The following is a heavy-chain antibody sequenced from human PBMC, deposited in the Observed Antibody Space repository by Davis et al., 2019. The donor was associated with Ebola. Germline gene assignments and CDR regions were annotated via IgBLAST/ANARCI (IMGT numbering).Heavy chain of an antibody. CDR2: IRSKANSYAT. Sequence: PGGSLRLSCAASGFTFSGSAMHWVRQASGKGLKWVGRIRSKANSYATAYAASVKGRFTISRDDSKNTAYLQMNSLKTEDTAVYYCTTEGAAHTRDYWGQGTLVTVSS. J-gene: IGHJ4*02. CDR1: GFTFSGSA. V-gene: IGHV3-73*01. CDR3: TTEGAAHTRDY. D-gene: IGHD6-6*01.